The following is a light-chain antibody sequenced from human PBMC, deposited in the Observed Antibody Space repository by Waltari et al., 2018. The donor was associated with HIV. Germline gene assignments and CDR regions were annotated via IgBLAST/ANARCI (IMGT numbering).Light chain of an antibody. CDR2: AAS. Sequence: DIQLTQSPAILSASVGDRVTIICRASEPIRSYLAWFQQKPGKAPKRLIFAASTLQTGVPQRFSGSGSGTQFTLTVTSLQPEDFATYFCQQHNSFPITFGGGTKV. CDR3: QQHNSFPIT. CDR1: EPIRSY. V-gene: IGKV1-9*01. J-gene: IGKJ4*01.